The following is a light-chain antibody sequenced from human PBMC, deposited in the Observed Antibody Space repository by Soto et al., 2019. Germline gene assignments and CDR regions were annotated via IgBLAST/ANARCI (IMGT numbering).Light chain of an antibody. CDR1: SSDVGGYNH. J-gene: IGLJ2*01. V-gene: IGLV2-14*01. Sequence: QSALTQPASVSGSPGQSITISCTGTSSDVGGYNHVSWYQQHPGKAPKLMIYDVSDRPSGVSNRFSGSKSGNTASLTISGLQAEDEADYYCSSYTCSSTLVFGGGTKLTVL. CDR3: SSYTCSSTLV. CDR2: DVS.